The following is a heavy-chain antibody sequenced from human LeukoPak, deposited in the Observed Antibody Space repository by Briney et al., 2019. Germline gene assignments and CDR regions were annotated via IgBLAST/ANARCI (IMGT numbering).Heavy chain of an antibody. D-gene: IGHD3-22*01. Sequence: GGSLRLSCEVSGFTFSCYAMHWVRQAPGKGLEWVAVISHAGTTQHYADSVKGRFTISRDNSKNTLYLQMNILRAEDPAVYYCARDGSNYYDRSGYSAGFDYCGQGTLVTVSS. V-gene: IGHV3-30*04. CDR1: GFTFSCYA. J-gene: IGHJ4*02. CDR3: ARDGSNYYDRSGYSAGFDY. CDR2: ISHAGTTQ.